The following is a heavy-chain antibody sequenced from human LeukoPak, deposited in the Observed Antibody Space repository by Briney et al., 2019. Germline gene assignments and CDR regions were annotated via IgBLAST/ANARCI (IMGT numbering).Heavy chain of an antibody. J-gene: IGHJ6*02. D-gene: IGHD2/OR15-2a*01. V-gene: IGHV3-43*02. CDR2: IHADGGRT. CDR1: GFSFGDYA. CDR3: STWAFYHGLDV. Sequence: GGSLRLSCAASGFSFGDYAMHWVRQIPGKGLECVAHIHADGGRTFYADSVNGRFTISRDNGKNFLYLQMNSLTSDDTALYYCSTWAFYHGLDVWGQGTAVTVSS.